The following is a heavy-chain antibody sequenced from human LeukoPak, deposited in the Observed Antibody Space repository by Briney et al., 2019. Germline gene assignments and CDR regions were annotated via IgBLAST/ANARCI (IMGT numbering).Heavy chain of an antibody. J-gene: IGHJ3*02. D-gene: IGHD3-10*01. V-gene: IGHV5-51*01. CDR2: IYPGDSDT. Sequence: GESLKISCKGSGYSFSSYWIGWVRQMPGKGLEWMGIIYPGDSDTRYSPSFQGQVTISADKSISTAYLQWSSLKASDSAMYYCATNTMFRGIHAFDIWGQGTMVTVSS. CDR1: GYSFSSYW. CDR3: ATNTMFRGIHAFDI.